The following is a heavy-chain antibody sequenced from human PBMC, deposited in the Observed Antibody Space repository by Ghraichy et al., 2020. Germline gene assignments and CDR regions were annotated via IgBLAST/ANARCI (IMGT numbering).Heavy chain of an antibody. J-gene: IGHJ4*02. CDR2: ISGSGGST. CDR3: AKDSYDSSGYYLTPDY. D-gene: IGHD3-22*01. CDR1: GFTFSSYA. V-gene: IGHV3-23*01. Sequence: GGSLRLACAASGFTFSSYAMSWVRQAPGKGLEWVSAISGSGGSTYYADSVKGRFTISRDNSKNTLYLQMNSLRAEDTAVYYCAKDSYDSSGYYLTPDYWGQGTLVTVSS.